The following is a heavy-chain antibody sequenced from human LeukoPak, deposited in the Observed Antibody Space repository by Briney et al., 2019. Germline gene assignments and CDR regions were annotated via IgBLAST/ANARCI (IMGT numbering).Heavy chain of an antibody. CDR2: INSDGSGT. CDR3: ARARGSYYYGSGSNLFYP. V-gene: IGHV3-74*01. CDR1: GFTFSTYG. J-gene: IGHJ5*02. D-gene: IGHD3-10*01. Sequence: GGSLSLSCAASGFTFSTYGMHWVRQAPGQGLVWVSHINSDGSGTYYADSVKGRFTIFRDNTKNTLDLQTISPRPDADAVYYCARARGSYYYGSGSNLFYPWGRGTLPTVSS.